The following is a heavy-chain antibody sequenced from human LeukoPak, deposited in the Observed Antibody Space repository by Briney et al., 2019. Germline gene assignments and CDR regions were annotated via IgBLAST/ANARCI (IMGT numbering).Heavy chain of an antibody. J-gene: IGHJ4*02. CDR1: GFTFDGYA. V-gene: IGHV3-9*01. CDR2: ISWNSGSI. CDR3: ARGMGGYGGYDY. D-gene: IGHD5-12*01. Sequence: GGSLRLSCAASGFTFDGYAMHWVRQAPGKGLEWVSGISWNSGSIGYADSVKGRFTISRDNAKNTVYLQMNSLRVEDTAVYYCARGMGGYGGYDYWGQGTLVTVSS.